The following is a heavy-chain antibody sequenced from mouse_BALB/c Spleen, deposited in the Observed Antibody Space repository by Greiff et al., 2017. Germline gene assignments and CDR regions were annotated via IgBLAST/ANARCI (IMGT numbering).Heavy chain of an antibody. CDR1: GFNINDYY. J-gene: IGHJ3*01. Sequence: VQLQQSGVELVRSGASVKLSCTASGFNINDYYMHWVKQRPEQCLEWIGWIDTENGDTDYATKFQGKATMTADTSSNTVYLQLSSLTSEDTAVYSCNACQDFAWFAYWGQGTLVTVCA. CDR3: NACQDFAWFAY. V-gene: IGHV14-4*02. CDR2: IDTENGDT. D-gene: IGHD3-2*02.